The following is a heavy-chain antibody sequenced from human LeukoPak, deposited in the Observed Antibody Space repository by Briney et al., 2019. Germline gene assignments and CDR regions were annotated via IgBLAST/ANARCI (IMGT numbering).Heavy chain of an antibody. CDR1: GFTFTNAW. CDR2: IKSKGDGETT. CDR3: TTDLGLTMIRGVIVS. V-gene: IGHV3-15*01. Sequence: PGESLRLSCAASGFTFTNAWMNWVRQAPGKGLAWGGRIKSKGDGETTDYAAPVKGRFTMSRDDSKATLYPHMNYLEAEDTAVYYCTTDLGLTMIRGVIVSWGQGALVTVSS. J-gene: IGHJ4*02. D-gene: IGHD3-10*01.